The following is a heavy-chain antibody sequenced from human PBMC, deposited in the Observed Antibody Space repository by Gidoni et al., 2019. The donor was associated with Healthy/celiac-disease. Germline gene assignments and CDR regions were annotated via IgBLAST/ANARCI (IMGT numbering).Heavy chain of an antibody. CDR3: ASPYDFWSGYYTPSYYYYGMDV. V-gene: IGHV3-23*01. J-gene: IGHJ6*02. CDR2: ISGSGGST. D-gene: IGHD3-3*01. Sequence: EVQLLESGGGLVQPGGSLRLSCAASGFAFSSYAMSWVRQAPGKGLEWVSAISGSGGSTYYADSVKGRFTISRDISKNTLYLQMNSLRAEDTAVYYCASPYDFWSGYYTPSYYYYGMDVWGQGTTVTVSS. CDR1: GFAFSSYA.